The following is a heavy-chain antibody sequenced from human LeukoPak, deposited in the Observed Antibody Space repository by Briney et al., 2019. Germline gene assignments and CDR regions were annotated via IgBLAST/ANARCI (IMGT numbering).Heavy chain of an antibody. V-gene: IGHV4-39*07. D-gene: IGHD4-11*01. CDR2: IYYSGST. CDR1: GGSISSSSYY. J-gene: IGHJ4*02. CDR3: ARVPTGLPDY. Sequence: YPSETLSLTCTVSGGSISSSSYYWGWIRQPPGKGLEWIGSIYYSGSTYYNPSLKSRVTISVDTSKNQFSLKLSSVTAADTAVYYCARVPTGLPDYWGQGTLVTVSS.